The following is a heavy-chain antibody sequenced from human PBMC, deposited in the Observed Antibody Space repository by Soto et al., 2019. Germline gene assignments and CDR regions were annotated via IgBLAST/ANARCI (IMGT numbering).Heavy chain of an antibody. J-gene: IGHJ4*02. CDR1: GFTVSSND. CDR2: IYSSGST. CDR3: GRRPLNSNGAY. Sequence: EVQLVESGGDLIQPGGSLRLSCAASGFTVSSNDMSWVRQAPGKGLEWVSLIYSSGSTHYADSVKGRFTISRDNSKNTVHLQVNTLRAEGTGVYYCGRRPLNSNGAYWGQGTLVTVSS. V-gene: IGHV3-53*01. D-gene: IGHD3-22*01.